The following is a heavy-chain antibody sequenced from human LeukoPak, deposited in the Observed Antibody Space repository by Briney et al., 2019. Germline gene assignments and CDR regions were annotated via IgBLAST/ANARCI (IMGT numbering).Heavy chain of an antibody. V-gene: IGHV3-30-3*01. J-gene: IGHJ4*02. CDR1: GFTFSTCA. CDR2: ISYDGSNK. CDR3: ASDPSQAYYFDY. Sequence: GGSLRLSCAASGFTFSTCAMHWVRQAPGKGLEWVAVISYDGSNKFYAGSVKGRFTISRDNSKNTLYLQMNSLRAEDTAVYYCASDPSQAYYFDYWGQGTLVTVSS.